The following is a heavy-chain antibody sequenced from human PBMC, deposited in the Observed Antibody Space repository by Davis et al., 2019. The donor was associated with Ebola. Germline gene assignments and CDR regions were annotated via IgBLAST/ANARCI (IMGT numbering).Heavy chain of an antibody. CDR1: GFTFSSYA. V-gene: IGHV3-23*01. CDR3: ARDHDYDFWSGYHTPGFDY. D-gene: IGHD3-3*01. Sequence: GESLKISCVASGFTFSSYAMSWVRQAPGKGLEWVSAISGSGGSTYYADSVKGRFTISRDNAKNSLYLQMNSLRAEDTAVYYCARDHDYDFWSGYHTPGFDYWGQGTLVTVSS. J-gene: IGHJ4*02. CDR2: ISGSGGST.